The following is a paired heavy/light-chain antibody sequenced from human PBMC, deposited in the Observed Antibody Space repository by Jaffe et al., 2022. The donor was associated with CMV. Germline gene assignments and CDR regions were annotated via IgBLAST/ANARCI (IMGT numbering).Light chain of an antibody. CDR3: QQSYSAPPI. CDR1: QSISRY. V-gene: IGKV1-39*01. Sequence: DIQMTQSPSSLSASVGDRVTITCRASQSISRYLNWYQQKPGKAPNLLIYAASSLQSGVPSRFSGSGSGTDFTLSISSLQPEDFAVYYCQQSYSAPPIFGGGTKVEIK. CDR2: AAS. J-gene: IGKJ4*01.
Heavy chain of an antibody. CDR3: ARGLGTGGLIDY. Sequence: QVQLQESGPGLVKPSETLSLTCTVSGGSISSYYWSWIRQPPGKGLEWIGYIYYSGSTNYNPSLKSRVTISVDASKNQFSLKLSSVTPADTAVYYCARGLGTGGLIDYWGQGTLVTVSS. V-gene: IGHV4-59*01. CDR2: IYYSGST. D-gene: IGHD3-16*01. J-gene: IGHJ4*02. CDR1: GGSISSYY.